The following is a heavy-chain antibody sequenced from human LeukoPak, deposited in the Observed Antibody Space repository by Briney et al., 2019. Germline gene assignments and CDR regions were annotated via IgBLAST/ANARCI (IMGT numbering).Heavy chain of an antibody. V-gene: IGHV3-21*01. CDR1: GFTFSDYT. CDR3: ARDDGGNLNDAFDI. CDR2: MTGRKSYI. Sequence: PGGSLRLSCAASGFTFSDYTLNWVRQAPGKGLEWVSSMTGRKSYIFYADSVKGRFTISRDNAENSVYLRMNNLGAEDTAIYYCARDDGGNLNDAFDIWGPGTMVTVS. D-gene: IGHD4-23*01. J-gene: IGHJ3*02.